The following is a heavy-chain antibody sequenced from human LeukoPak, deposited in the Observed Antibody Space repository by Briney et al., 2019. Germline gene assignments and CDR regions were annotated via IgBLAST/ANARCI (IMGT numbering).Heavy chain of an antibody. D-gene: IGHD6-19*01. CDR1: GFTFSSSA. CDR3: AKDLWDSSGWYSDY. V-gene: IGHV3-23*01. CDR2: ISGSGGST. Sequence: PGGSLRLSCAASGFTFSSSAMSWVRQAPGRGLEWVSTISGSGGSTYYADSVKGRFTISRDNSKNTLSLQMNSLRVEDTAVYYCAKDLWDSSGWYSDYWGQGTLVAVSS. J-gene: IGHJ4*02.